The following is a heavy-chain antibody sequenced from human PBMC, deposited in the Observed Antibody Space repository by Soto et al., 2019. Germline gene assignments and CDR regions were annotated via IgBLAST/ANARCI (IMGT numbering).Heavy chain of an antibody. CDR2: IYYGGTT. V-gene: IGHV4-59*08. Sequence: PSETLSLTCTVSGGSFSPNYWSWFRQPPGKGLEWVGYIYYGGTTSYNPSLKSRVTISLETSKSQVSLRLASVTAADTAVYYCARGLITGSQYSGGWYYFDSWGQGTQVTVSS. J-gene: IGHJ4*02. D-gene: IGHD1-26*01. CDR1: GGSFSPNY. CDR3: ARGLITGSQYSGGWYYFDS.